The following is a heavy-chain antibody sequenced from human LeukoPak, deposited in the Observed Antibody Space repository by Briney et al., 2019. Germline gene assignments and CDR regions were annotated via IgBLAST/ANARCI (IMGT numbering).Heavy chain of an antibody. CDR2: INHSGST. V-gene: IGHV4-34*01. J-gene: IGHJ5*02. CDR1: GGSFSGYY. CDR3: ARRVNDFWSGYYQRRYNWFDP. D-gene: IGHD3-3*01. Sequence: PSETLSLTCAVYGGSFSGYYWSWIRQPPGKGLEWIGEINHSGSTSYNPSLKSRVTISVDTSKNQFSLKLSSVTAADTAVYYCARRVNDFWSGYYQRRYNWFDPWGQGTLVTVSS.